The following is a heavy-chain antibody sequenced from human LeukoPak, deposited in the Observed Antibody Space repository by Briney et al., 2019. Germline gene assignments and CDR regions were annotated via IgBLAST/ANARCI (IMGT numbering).Heavy chain of an antibody. CDR1: GYTFTSYA. V-gene: IGHV1-69*13. CDR2: IIPIFGTA. CDR3: ARGRGVSSYFDY. D-gene: IGHD3-10*01. Sequence: ASVKVSCKASGYTFTSYAISWVRQAPGQGLEWMGGIIPIFGTANYVQKFQGRVTITADESTSTAYMELSSLRSEDTAVYYCARGRGVSSYFDYWGQGTLVTVSS. J-gene: IGHJ4*02.